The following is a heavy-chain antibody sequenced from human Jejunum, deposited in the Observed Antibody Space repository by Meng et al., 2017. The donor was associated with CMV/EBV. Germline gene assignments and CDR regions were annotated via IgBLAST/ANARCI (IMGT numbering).Heavy chain of an antibody. V-gene: IGHV3-7*01. CDR2: IKPDGGET. CDR3: ASCSTNCLRPFDY. J-gene: IGHJ4*02. CDR1: GFTFSSYW. Sequence: ASGFTFSSYWMNWVRQAPGKGLEWVANIKPDGGETYYVDSVKGRFTISRDNAKNSLYLQMNSLRAEDTAVYYCASCSTNCLRPFDYWGQGTLVTVSS. D-gene: IGHD2-2*01.